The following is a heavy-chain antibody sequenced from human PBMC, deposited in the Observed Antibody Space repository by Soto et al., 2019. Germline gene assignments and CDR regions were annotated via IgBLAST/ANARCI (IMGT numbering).Heavy chain of an antibody. CDR2: IYRSGDT. J-gene: IGHJ6*02. CDR1: GGSISSYY. CDR3: ARGLSVFGVVLAHYYVMDV. Sequence: SETLSLTCTVCGGSISSYYWSWIRQPAGKGLEWIGRIYRSGDTDYNPSLKSRVSMSVDTSKNQFSLKVNSVTAADTAVYYCARGLSVFGVVLAHYYVMDVWGQGTTVTVSS. D-gene: IGHD3-3*01. V-gene: IGHV4-4*07.